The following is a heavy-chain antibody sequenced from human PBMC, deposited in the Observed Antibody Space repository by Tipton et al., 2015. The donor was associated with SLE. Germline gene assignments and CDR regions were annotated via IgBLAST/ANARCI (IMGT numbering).Heavy chain of an antibody. J-gene: IGHJ4*02. Sequence: PGLVKPSETLSLTCTVSGGSISSHYWSWIRQPPGKGLEWIGYIYYSGSISYNPSLKSRVTISVDTSKNQFSLKLSSVNAADTAVYYCARHGGYYFDYWGQGTLVTVSS. D-gene: IGHD4-23*01. CDR2: IYYSGSI. CDR3: ARHGGYYFDY. CDR1: GGSISSHY. V-gene: IGHV4-59*11.